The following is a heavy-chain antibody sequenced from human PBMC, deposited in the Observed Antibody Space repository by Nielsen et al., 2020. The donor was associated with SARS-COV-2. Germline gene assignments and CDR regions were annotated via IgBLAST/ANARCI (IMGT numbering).Heavy chain of an antibody. Sequence: VRQAPGKGLEWVSGINWNGGRTGYADSVKGRFTISRDNAKNSLYLQMNSLRAEDTALYHCARVRDIVATGGMDVWGQGTTVTVSS. CDR3: ARVRDIVATGGMDV. D-gene: IGHD5-12*01. V-gene: IGHV3-20*01. J-gene: IGHJ6*02. CDR2: INWNGGRT.